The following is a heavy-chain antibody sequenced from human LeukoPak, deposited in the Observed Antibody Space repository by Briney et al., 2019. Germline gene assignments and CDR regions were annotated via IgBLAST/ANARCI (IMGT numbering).Heavy chain of an antibody. CDR2: IIWNSGSI. J-gene: IGHJ4*02. V-gene: IGHV3-9*01. CDR1: GFTFDDYA. D-gene: IGHD6-19*01. CDR3: AKDPNSSGWYYFDY. Sequence: GGSLRLSCAASGFTFDDYAMHWVRQAPGTGLGRDSGIIWNSGSIGYADSVKGRFTISRDNAKNSLYLQMNSLRAEDTALYYCAKDPNSSGWYYFDYWGQGTQVTVSS.